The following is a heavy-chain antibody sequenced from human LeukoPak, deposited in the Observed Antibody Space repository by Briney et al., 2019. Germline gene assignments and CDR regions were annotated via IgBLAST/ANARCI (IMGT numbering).Heavy chain of an antibody. Sequence: GGSLRLSCAASGFTFSNAWMSWVRQAPGKGLEWVGRIKSKTDGGTTDYAAPVKGRFTISRDDSKNTLYLQMNSLRAEDTAVYYLAKDRWGFGEFPNVFEIGGQGQWSPSLQ. CDR1: GFTFSNAW. D-gene: IGHD3-10*01. V-gene: IGHV3-15*01. CDR3: AKDRWGFGEFPNVFEI. J-gene: IGHJ3*02. CDR2: IKSKTDGGTT.